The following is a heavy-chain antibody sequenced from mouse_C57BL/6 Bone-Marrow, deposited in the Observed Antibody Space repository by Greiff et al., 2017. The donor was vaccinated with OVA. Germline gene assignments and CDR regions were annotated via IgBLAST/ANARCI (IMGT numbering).Heavy chain of an antibody. Sequence: EVQLQQSGPELVKPGASVKISCKASGYTFTDYYMNWVKQSHGKSLEWIGDINPNNGGTSYNQKFKGKATLTVDKSSSTAYMELRSLTSEDSAVYYCARRRGWLLLFAYWGQGTLVTVSA. D-gene: IGHD2-3*01. V-gene: IGHV1-26*01. CDR1: GYTFTDYY. CDR2: INPNNGGT. J-gene: IGHJ3*01. CDR3: ARRRGWLLLFAY.